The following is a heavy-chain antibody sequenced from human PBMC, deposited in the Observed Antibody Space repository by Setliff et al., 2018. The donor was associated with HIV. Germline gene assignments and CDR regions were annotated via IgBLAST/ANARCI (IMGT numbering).Heavy chain of an antibody. V-gene: IGHV4-59*01. J-gene: IGHJ4*02. Sequence: PSETLSLTCTVSGGSISSYYWSWIRQPPGKGLEWIGYIYYSGSTNYNPSLKSRVTISVDTSKNQFSLQLSSVTAADTAVYYCARMYYYGSGSALPDYWGQGALVTVSS. CDR2: IYYSGST. CDR1: GGSISSYY. D-gene: IGHD3-10*01. CDR3: ARMYYYGSGSALPDY.